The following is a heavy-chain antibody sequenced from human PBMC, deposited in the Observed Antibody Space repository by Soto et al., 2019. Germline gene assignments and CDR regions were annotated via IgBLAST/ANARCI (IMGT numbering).Heavy chain of an antibody. D-gene: IGHD3-22*01. J-gene: IGHJ4*02. CDR3: AKASHHYDRSGFYSESLGG. V-gene: IGHV3-9*01. Sequence: EVQLVESGGGLVQPGRSLRLSCAASGFTFGDYAMHWVRQAPGKGLEWVSSINWNGGDRGYADSVKGRFTISRDNAKKSLHLQMNSLRAEDTDLYYCAKASHHYDRSGFYSESLGGWGQGALVTVSS. CDR2: INWNGGDR. CDR1: GFTFGDYA.